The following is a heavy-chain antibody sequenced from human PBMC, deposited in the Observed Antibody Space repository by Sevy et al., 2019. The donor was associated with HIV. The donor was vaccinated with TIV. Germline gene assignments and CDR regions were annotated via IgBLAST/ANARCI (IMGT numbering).Heavy chain of an antibody. J-gene: IGHJ4*02. Sequence: ASVKVSCEASGFTFDNSAVQWVRQARGQRLEWIGWIVVGSGSSNYAQKFQGRVTITRDMSTSTAYMEVSGLRGEDTAVYYCAAAPEYNSGWAFDYWGQGTLVTVSS. CDR2: IVVGSGSS. D-gene: IGHD6-19*01. CDR1: GFTFDNSA. V-gene: IGHV1-58*01. CDR3: AAAPEYNSGWAFDY.